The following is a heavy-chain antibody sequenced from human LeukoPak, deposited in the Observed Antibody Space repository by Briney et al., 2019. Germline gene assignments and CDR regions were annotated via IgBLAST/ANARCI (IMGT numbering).Heavy chain of an antibody. CDR1: GGSISSYY. CDR3: ARDLRVVRHSNWFDP. V-gene: IGHV4-59*01. D-gene: IGHD3-10*01. J-gene: IGHJ5*02. Sequence: SETLSLTCTVSGGSISSYYWSWIRQPPGKGLEWIGYIYYSGSTNYNPSLKSRVTISVDTSKNQFSLKLSSVTAADTAVYYCARDLRVVRHSNWFDPWGQGTLVIVSS. CDR2: IYYSGST.